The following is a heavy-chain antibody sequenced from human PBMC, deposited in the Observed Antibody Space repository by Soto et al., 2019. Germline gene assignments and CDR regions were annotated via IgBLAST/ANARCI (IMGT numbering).Heavy chain of an antibody. CDR2: VYESGYT. V-gene: IGHV4-31*03. CDR1: GASVSTGAYY. D-gene: IGHD5-18*01. CDR3: VRALRHTAMVYPWCGP. Sequence: SETLSLTCTVSGASVSTGAYYWGWVRQRPGRGLEWIGYVYESGYTYYNMSLKSRLTISLDRSNNQFSLGLTSVTAADTAVYYCVRALRHTAMVYPWCGPWGQGTLVIVSS. J-gene: IGHJ5*02.